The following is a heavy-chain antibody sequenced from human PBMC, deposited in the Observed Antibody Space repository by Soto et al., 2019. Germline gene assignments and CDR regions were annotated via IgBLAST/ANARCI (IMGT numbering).Heavy chain of an antibody. CDR2: INTNTGNP. V-gene: IGHV7-4-1*01. Sequence: AASVKVSCKASGYTFTSYAMNWLRQAPGQGLEWMGWINTNTGNPTYAQGFTGRFVFSLDTSVSTAYLQICSLKAEDTAVYYCARDYDFWSGYNWFDPWGQGTLVTVSS. CDR3: ARDYDFWSGYNWFDP. J-gene: IGHJ5*02. CDR1: GYTFTSYA. D-gene: IGHD3-3*01.